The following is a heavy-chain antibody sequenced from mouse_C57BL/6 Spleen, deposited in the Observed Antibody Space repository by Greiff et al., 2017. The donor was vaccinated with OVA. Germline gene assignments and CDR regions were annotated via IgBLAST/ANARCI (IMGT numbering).Heavy chain of an antibody. V-gene: IGHV14-2*01. Sequence: VQLQQSGAELVKPGASVKLSCTASGFNINDYYMHWVKQRTEQGLEWIGRIDPEDGETKYAPKFPGQATITADTSSNTAYLQLSSLTSEDTAVYYCARASYYGSQYYFDYWGQGTTLTVSS. CDR2: IDPEDGET. D-gene: IGHD1-1*01. CDR3: ARASYYGSQYYFDY. J-gene: IGHJ2*01. CDR1: GFNINDYY.